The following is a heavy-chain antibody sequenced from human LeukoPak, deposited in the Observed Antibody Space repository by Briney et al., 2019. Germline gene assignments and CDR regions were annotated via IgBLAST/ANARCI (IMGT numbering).Heavy chain of an antibody. Sequence: ASVKVSYKASGYTFTSYGISWVRQAPGQGLEWMGWISAYNGNTNYAQKLQGRVTMTTDTSTSTAYMELRSLRSDDTAVYYCARDRSIYDSSGYYFGYYFDYWGQGTLVTVSS. CDR2: ISAYNGNT. D-gene: IGHD3-22*01. CDR3: ARDRSIYDSSGYYFGYYFDY. CDR1: GYTFTSYG. V-gene: IGHV1-18*01. J-gene: IGHJ4*02.